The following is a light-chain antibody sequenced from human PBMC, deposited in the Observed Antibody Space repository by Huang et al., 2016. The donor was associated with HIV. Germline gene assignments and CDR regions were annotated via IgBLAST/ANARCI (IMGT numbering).Light chain of an antibody. V-gene: IGKV1-39*01. CDR2: GAS. CDR1: QNINRY. Sequence: DIQITQSPSSLSASVGDRVNITCRASQNINRYLNWEQQRPGEAPKLLIHGASSLQSRVPSRFTGSGSGTDFTLTISSLQPEDSATYYCQQSARTPRTFGQGTKLEI. CDR3: QQSARTPRT. J-gene: IGKJ2*01.